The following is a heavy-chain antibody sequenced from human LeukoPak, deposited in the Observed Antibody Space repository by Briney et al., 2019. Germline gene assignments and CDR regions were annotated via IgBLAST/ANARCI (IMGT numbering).Heavy chain of an antibody. Sequence: PGGSLRLSCAASGFTVSSNYMSWVRQPPGKGLEWIGEINHSGSTNYNPSLKSRVTISVDTSKNQFSLKLSSVTAADTAVYYCARVIGGVNDYSNPKWFDPWGQGTLVTVSS. CDR2: INHSGST. D-gene: IGHD4-11*01. CDR1: GFTVSSNY. J-gene: IGHJ5*02. V-gene: IGHV4-34*01. CDR3: ARVIGGVNDYSNPKWFDP.